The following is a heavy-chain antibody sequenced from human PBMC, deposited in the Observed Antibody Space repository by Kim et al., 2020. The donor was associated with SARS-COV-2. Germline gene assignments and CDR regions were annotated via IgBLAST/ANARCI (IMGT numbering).Heavy chain of an antibody. D-gene: IGHD6-13*01. Sequence: GGSLRLSCAASGFTFSSYSMNWVRQAPGKGLEWVSSITSSSSYIYHADSVKGRFTISRDNAKNSLYLQMNSLRAEDTALYYCARDGEQQLGFDYWGQGTLVTVSS. CDR3: ARDGEQQLGFDY. CDR1: GFTFSSYS. V-gene: IGHV3-21*04. J-gene: IGHJ4*02. CDR2: ITSSSSYI.